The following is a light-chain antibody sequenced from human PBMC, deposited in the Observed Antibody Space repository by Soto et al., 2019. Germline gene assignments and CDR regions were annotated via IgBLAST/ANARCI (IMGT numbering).Light chain of an antibody. CDR2: DAS. CDR3: QLRNYWPST. CDR1: QSVSSY. V-gene: IGKV3-11*01. Sequence: EIVLTQSPATLSLSPGERATLSCRASQSVSSYLAWYQQKPGQAPRLLIYDASNRATGIPARFSGSGSGTDFTLTISRLEPEDFAVYYCQLRNYWPSTFGQGTRLGI. J-gene: IGKJ5*01.